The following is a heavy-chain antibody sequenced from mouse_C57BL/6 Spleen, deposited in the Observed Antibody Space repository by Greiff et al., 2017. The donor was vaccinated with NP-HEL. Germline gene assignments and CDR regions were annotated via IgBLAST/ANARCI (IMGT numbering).Heavy chain of an antibody. CDR2: IYPGDGDT. D-gene: IGHD3-3*01. J-gene: IGHJ1*03. V-gene: IGHV1-82*01. CDR3: ARKGWTAHWYFDV. CDR1: GYAFSSSW. Sequence: QVQLQQSGPELVKPGASVQISCKASGYAFSSSWMNWVKQRPGKGLEWIGRIYPGDGDTNYTGKFKGKATLTADKSSSTAYMQLSSLTSEDSAVYFCARKGWTAHWYFDVWGTGTTVTVSS.